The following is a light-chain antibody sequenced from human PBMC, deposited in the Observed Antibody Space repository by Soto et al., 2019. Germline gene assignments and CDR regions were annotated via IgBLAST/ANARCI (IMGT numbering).Light chain of an antibody. V-gene: IGKV3-20*01. Sequence: EIVLTQSPGTLSLSPGERATLSCRASQSVSSTYLAWYQQKPGQAPRLLLYGASSRATGIPDRFSGSGSGTDFTLTIGRLEPEDFAVYYCQQYGSSPPYTFGQGTKLEIK. CDR2: GAS. J-gene: IGKJ2*01. CDR1: QSVSSTY. CDR3: QQYGSSPPYT.